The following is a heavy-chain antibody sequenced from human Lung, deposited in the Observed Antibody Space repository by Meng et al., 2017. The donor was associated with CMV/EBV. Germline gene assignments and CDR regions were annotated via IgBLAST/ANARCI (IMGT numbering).Heavy chain of an antibody. V-gene: IGHV1-8*03. D-gene: IGHD6-19*01. CDR1: GYTFTSYD. CDR2: MNPNSGNT. CDR3: ARGLVSSGWWKYYYYGMDV. Sequence: ASVKVSCKASGYTFTSYDINWVRQATGQGLEWMGWMNPNSGNTSYAQKFQGRVTITRNTSISTAYMELSSLRSEDTAVYYCARGLVSSGWWKYYYYGMDVWGQGTTVTVSS. J-gene: IGHJ6*02.